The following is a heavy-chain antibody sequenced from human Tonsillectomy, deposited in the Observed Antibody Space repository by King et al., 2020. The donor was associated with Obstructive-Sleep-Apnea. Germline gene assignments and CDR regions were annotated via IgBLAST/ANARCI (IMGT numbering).Heavy chain of an antibody. J-gene: IGHJ6*02. CDR2: IYPGDSDT. Sequence: VQLVESGAEVKEPGESLTISCAASGYIFSTYWIGWVRQMPGNGLEWMGVIYPGDSDTRYSPSFQGQATISADKSISTAYLQWSSLKASDTAVYYCALWMDFWSGDPYYYYGMDVWGQGTTVTVSS. V-gene: IGHV5-51*01. CDR3: ALWMDFWSGDPYYYYGMDV. CDR1: GYIFSTYW. D-gene: IGHD3-3*01.